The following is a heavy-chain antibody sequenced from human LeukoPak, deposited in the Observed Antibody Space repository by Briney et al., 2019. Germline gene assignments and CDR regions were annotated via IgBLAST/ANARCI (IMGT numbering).Heavy chain of an antibody. CDR3: ARAHNRIEIDWFDP. CDR2: IIPIFGTA. Sequence: GASVKVSCKASGGTFSSYAISWVRQAPGQGLEWMGGIIPIFGTANYAQKFQGRVTITTDESTSTAYMELSSLRSEDTAVYYCARAHNRIEIDWFDPWGQGTLVTVSS. V-gene: IGHV1-69*05. J-gene: IGHJ5*02. CDR1: GGTFSSYA. D-gene: IGHD5-24*01.